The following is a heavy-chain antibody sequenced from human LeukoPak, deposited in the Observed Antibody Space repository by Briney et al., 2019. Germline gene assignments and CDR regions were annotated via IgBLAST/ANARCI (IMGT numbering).Heavy chain of an antibody. V-gene: IGHV5-51*01. CDR2: ISASGSDS. CDR3: ARRPSVTGAPFDY. J-gene: IGHJ4*02. CDR1: GYSFSDYW. D-gene: IGHD2-8*02. Sequence: GESLRISCRGSGYSFSDYWIGWVRQMPGEGLEWMGLISASGSDSRNSPSLQGQVTISVDKSINTAYLQWSSLRASDTAIYYCARRPSVTGAPFDYWGQGTLVTVSS.